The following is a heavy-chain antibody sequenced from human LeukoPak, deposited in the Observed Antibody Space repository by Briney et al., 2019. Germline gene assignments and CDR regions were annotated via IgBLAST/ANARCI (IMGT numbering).Heavy chain of an antibody. D-gene: IGHD2-2*01. J-gene: IGHJ6*02. CDR1: GFTFSNYG. V-gene: IGHV3-30*18. CDR3: AKKKGIYCSSIDCSPGMDV. Sequence: GGSLRLSCAASGFTFSNYGMHWVRQAPGKGLEWVAVISYDGSNKYYADSVKGRFTFSRENSKNTLYLQMSSLRAEDTAVYYCAKKKGIYCSSIDCSPGMDVWGQGTTVTVSS. CDR2: ISYDGSNK.